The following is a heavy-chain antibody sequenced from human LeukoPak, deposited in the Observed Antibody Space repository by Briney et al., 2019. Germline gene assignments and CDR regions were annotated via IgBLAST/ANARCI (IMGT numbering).Heavy chain of an antibody. D-gene: IGHD3-3*01. J-gene: IGHJ3*02. CDR3: ARRDWVSGAVRAFDI. V-gene: IGHV3-11*04. CDR2: ISNDSVDK. CDR1: GFMFSDYY. Sequence: GGSLRLSCVGSGFMFSDYYMSWIRQAPGKGLEWVSYISNDSVDKYYVDSVRGRFTISRDNAKKSMYLQMNGLRVEDTAVYYCARRDWVSGAVRAFDIWGQGTMVTVSS.